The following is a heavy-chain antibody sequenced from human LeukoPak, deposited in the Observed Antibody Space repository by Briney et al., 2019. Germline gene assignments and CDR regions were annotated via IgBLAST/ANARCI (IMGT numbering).Heavy chain of an antibody. D-gene: IGHD3-22*01. J-gene: IGHJ4*02. V-gene: IGHV4-59*01. CDR2: IYYSGSI. CDR1: GGSISSFY. Sequence: SETLSLTCTVSGGSISSFYWSWIRQPPGKGLEWLGYIYYSGSINYNPSLKSRVTISVDTSKNQFSLKLSSVTAADTAIYYCARENPSGYYNRPIDYWGQGALVTVSS. CDR3: ARENPSGYYNRPIDY.